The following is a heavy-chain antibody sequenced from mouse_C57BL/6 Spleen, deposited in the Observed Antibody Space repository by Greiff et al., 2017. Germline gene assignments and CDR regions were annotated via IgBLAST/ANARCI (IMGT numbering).Heavy chain of an antibody. Sequence: VQLQQSGAELVKPGASVKISCKASGYAFSSYWMNWVKQRPGKGLEWIGQIYPGDGDTNYNGKFKGKATLTADQSTSTAYMQHSSLPSEASAVDSCARENYSHYYYAMDYWGQGTSVTVSS. CDR2: IYPGDGDT. J-gene: IGHJ4*01. D-gene: IGHD2-12*01. CDR3: ARENYSHYYYAMDY. CDR1: GYAFSSYW. V-gene: IGHV1-80*01.